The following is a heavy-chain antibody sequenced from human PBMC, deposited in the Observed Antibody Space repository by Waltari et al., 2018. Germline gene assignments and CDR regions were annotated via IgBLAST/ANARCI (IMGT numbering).Heavy chain of an antibody. J-gene: IGHJ5*02. D-gene: IGHD2-21*02. Sequence: EVQLVDSGGDLVQPGGSLSLSCAASGFPFSRSWMTWVRQVPGKGLEWVGNIQQNGSEKWYADSVRGRFTISRDNAMNSLYLQMNSLRVEDTAVYYCARDLVATPPWGQGTLVTVSS. CDR1: GFPFSRSW. CDR3: ARDLVATPP. CDR2: IQQNGSEK. V-gene: IGHV3-7*01.